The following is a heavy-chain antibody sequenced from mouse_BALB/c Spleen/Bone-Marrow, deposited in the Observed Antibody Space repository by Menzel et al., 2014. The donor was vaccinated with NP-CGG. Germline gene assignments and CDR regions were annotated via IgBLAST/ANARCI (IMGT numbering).Heavy chain of an antibody. CDR1: GYTFTNYW. CDR3: TRDDGSFAY. V-gene: IGHV1-69*02. CDR2: IYPSDSYT. Sequence: QVQLQQSGAELVRPGASVKLSCKASGYTFTNYWINWVKQRPGQGLEWIGNIYPSDSYTNYNQKFKDKATLTVDKSSSTAYMQLSSPTSEDSAVYYCTRDDGSFAYWGQGTLVTVSA. J-gene: IGHJ3*01. D-gene: IGHD2-3*01.